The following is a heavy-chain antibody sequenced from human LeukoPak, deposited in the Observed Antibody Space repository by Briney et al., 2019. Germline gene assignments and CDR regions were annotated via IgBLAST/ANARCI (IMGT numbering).Heavy chain of an antibody. CDR3: TRVTPAATLYYYYYMDV. CDR1: GFTFSGSA. J-gene: IGHJ6*03. CDR2: IRSKANSYAT. V-gene: IGHV3-73*01. D-gene: IGHD2-2*01. Sequence: GGSLRLSCAASGFTFSGSAMHWVRQASGKGLEWVGRIRSKANSYATAYAASVKGRFTISRDDSKNTAYLQMNSLKTEDTAVYYCTRVTPAATLYYYYYMDVWGKGTTVTISS.